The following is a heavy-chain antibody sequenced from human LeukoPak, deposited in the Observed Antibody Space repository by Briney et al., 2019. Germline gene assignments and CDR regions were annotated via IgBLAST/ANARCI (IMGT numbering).Heavy chain of an antibody. CDR1: GFTFSSYA. D-gene: IGHD3-16*01. CDR3: AKVILVWGTPGDFQH. V-gene: IGHV3-23*01. J-gene: IGHJ1*01. CDR2: ISGSGGST. Sequence: PGGSLRLSCAASGFTFSSYAMSWVRQAPGKGLEWVSAISGSGGSTYYADSVKGRFTISRDNSKNTLYLQMNSLRAEDTAVYYCAKVILVWGTPGDFQHWGQGTLVTVSS.